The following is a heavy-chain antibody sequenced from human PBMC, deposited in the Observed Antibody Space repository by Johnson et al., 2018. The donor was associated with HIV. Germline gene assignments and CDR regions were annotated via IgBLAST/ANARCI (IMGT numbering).Heavy chain of an antibody. CDR3: ARDSEIAARRKRGAFDI. D-gene: IGHD6-6*01. CDR2: IGTAGDT. CDR1: GFTFSSYD. J-gene: IGHJ3*02. Sequence: VQLVESGGGLVQPGGSLRLSCAASGFTFSSYDMHWVRQATGKGLEWVSAIGTAGDTYYPGSVKGRFTISRDNSKNTLYLQMNSLRAEDTAVYYCARDSEIAARRKRGAFDIWGQGTMVTVSS. V-gene: IGHV3-13*01.